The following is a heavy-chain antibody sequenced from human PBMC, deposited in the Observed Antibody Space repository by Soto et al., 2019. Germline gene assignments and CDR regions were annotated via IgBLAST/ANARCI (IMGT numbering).Heavy chain of an antibody. V-gene: IGHV3-30-3*01. CDR3: ARDGYQLPAGWFDP. J-gene: IGHJ5*02. CDR1: GFTFSSYA. D-gene: IGHD2-2*01. CDR2: ISYDGSNK. Sequence: GGSLRLSGAASGFTFSSYAMHCVRQAPGKGLEWVEVISYDGSNKYYADSVKGRFTISRDNSKNTLYLQMNSLRAEDTAVYYCARDGYQLPAGWFDPWDQGTLVTVSS.